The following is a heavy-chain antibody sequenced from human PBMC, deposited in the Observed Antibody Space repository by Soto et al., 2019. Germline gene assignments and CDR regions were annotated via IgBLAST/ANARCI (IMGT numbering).Heavy chain of an antibody. CDR3: ARVWSLYYYYYGMDV. D-gene: IGHD2-8*02. V-gene: IGHV4-34*01. CDR1: GGSFSGYY. J-gene: IGHJ6*02. Sequence: SETLSLTCAVYGGSFSGYYWSWIRQPPGKGLEWIGEINHSGSTNYNPSLKSRVTISVDTSKNQFSLKLSSVTAADTAVYYCARVWSLYYYYYGMDVWSQGTTVTVSS. CDR2: INHSGST.